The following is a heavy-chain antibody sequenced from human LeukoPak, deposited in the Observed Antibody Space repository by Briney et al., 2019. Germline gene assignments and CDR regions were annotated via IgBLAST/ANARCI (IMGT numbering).Heavy chain of an antibody. V-gene: IGHV1-8*01. CDR3: ARGANREYYYGMDV. J-gene: IGHJ6*02. CDR2: MNPNSGNT. Sequence: ASVTVSCKASGYTFTSYDINWVRQATGQGLEWMGWMNPNSGNTGYAQKFQGRVTMTRNTSISTAYMELSSLRSEDTAVYYCARGANREYYYGMDVWGQGTTVTVSS. D-gene: IGHD2-8*01. CDR1: GYTFTSYD.